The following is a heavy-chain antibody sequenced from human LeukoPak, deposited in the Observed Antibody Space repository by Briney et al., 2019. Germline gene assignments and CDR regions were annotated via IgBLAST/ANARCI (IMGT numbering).Heavy chain of an antibody. CDR3: VREGLECSGSSCQRAAFDY. J-gene: IGHJ4*02. D-gene: IGHD2-2*01. CDR1: GFTFTTYW. CDR2: IKGDGSST. Sequence: PGGSLRLSCAASGFTFTTYWMHWVRQVPGKGLVWVARIKGDGSSTRHADSMKGRFTISRDNAKNTLYLQMNSLRDEDTAVYYCVREGLECSGSSCQRAAFDYWGQGTLDTVSS. V-gene: IGHV3-74*01.